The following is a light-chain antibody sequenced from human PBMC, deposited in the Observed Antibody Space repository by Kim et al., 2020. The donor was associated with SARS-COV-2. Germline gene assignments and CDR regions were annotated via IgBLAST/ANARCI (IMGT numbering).Light chain of an antibody. CDR2: AAS. Sequence: SVGDRVTITCRASQSISSYLNWYQQNPGKAPNLLIYAASSLQSGVPSRFSGSGSGTDFTLSISSLQPEDFATYYCQQSYSTPSITFGQGTRLEIK. CDR3: QQSYSTPSIT. V-gene: IGKV1-39*01. J-gene: IGKJ5*01. CDR1: QSISSY.